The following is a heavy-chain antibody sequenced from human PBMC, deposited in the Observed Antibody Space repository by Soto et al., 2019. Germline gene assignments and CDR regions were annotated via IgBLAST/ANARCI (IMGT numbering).Heavy chain of an antibody. J-gene: IGHJ4*02. CDR3: ARGNRLVPIN. CDR2: INHSGST. CDR1: GGSFSGYY. V-gene: IGHV4-34*01. D-gene: IGHD3-9*01. Sequence: SETLSLTCAVYGGSFSGYYWSWIRQPPGKGLEWIGEINHSGSTNYNPSLKSRVTMSVDTSKNQFSLKLSSVTAADTALYYCARGNRLVPINWGQGTLVTVS.